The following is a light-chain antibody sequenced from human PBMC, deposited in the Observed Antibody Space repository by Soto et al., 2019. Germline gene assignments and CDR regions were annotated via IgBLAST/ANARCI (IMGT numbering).Light chain of an antibody. Sequence: QSVLTQPASVSWSPGQSITISCTGTSSDVGGYNYVSWYQQHPGKAPKLMISEVSNRPSGVSNRFSGSKSGNTASLTISGLQAEDEADYYCSSYTSSSTLVFGTGTKVTVL. V-gene: IGLV2-14*01. CDR3: SSYTSSSTLV. J-gene: IGLJ1*01. CDR2: EVS. CDR1: SSDVGGYNY.